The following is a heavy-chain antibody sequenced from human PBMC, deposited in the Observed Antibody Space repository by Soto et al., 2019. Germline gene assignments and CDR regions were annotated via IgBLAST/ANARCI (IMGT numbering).Heavy chain of an antibody. Sequence: SDTLSLTCTVSGRSLWRGSYSWRWIRLPPGKRMEWIGYIYTRGTSHYNQSLKSRVTRSVDRSKNQFSLNLRFVMAADTAVYYCAWSLDYGGSDGTNWFDPWGQGTLVTVSS. CDR2: IYTRGTS. J-gene: IGHJ5*02. V-gene: IGHV4-30-2*01. D-gene: IGHD2-15*01. CDR1: GRSLWRGSYS. CDR3: AWSLDYGGSDGTNWFDP.